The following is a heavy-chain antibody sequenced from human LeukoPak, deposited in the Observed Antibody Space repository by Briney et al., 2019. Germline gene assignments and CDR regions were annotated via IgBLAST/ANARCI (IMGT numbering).Heavy chain of an antibody. V-gene: IGHV4-34*01. CDR1: GGSFSGYY. Sequence: PSETLSLACAVYGGSFSGYYWSWIRQPPGKGLEWIGEINHSGSTNYSPSLKSRVTISVDTSKNQFSLKLSSVTAADTAVYYCAILPSMVRGVIHNYWGQGTLVTVSS. D-gene: IGHD3-10*01. J-gene: IGHJ4*02. CDR2: INHSGST. CDR3: AILPSMVRGVIHNY.